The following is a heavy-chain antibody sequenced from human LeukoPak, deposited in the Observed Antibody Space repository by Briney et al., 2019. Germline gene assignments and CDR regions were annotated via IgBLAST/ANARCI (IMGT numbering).Heavy chain of an antibody. CDR3: ARALEGRGYSGYEAHYYYYYSMDV. CDR1: GDSVSSNSAA. CDR2: TYYRSKWYN. Sequence: SQTLSLTCAISGDSVSSNSAAWNWIRQSPSRGLEWLGRTYYRSKWYNDYAVSVKSRITINPDTSKNQFSLQLNSVTPEDTAVYYCARALEGRGYSGYEAHYYYYYSMDVWGQGTTVTVSS. V-gene: IGHV6-1*01. J-gene: IGHJ6*02. D-gene: IGHD5-12*01.